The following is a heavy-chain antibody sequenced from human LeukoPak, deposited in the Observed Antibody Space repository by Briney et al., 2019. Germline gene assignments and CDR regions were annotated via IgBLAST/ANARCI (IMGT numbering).Heavy chain of an antibody. CDR3: ARDGGGYCGGD. CDR2: IWYDGSDK. Sequence: GGSLRLSCAASRFTFSRHGMHWVRQAPGKGLEWVAVIWYDGSDKYYADSVKGRFTISRDNSKNTLYLQLNSLRAEDTAVYYCARDGGGYCGGDWGQGTLVTVSS. J-gene: IGHJ4*02. CDR1: RFTFSRHG. D-gene: IGHD2-21*01. V-gene: IGHV3-33*01.